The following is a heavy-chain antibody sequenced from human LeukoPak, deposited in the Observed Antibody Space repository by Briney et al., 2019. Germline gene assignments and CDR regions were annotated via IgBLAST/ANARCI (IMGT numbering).Heavy chain of an antibody. CDR2: IYYSGST. D-gene: IGHD4-11*01. Sequence: SETLSLTCTVSGGSISSHYWSWIRQPPGKGLEWIGYIYYSGSTNYNPSLKSRVTISVHTSKNQFSLKLSSVTAADTAVYYCARSTVTTPYWFDPWGQGTLVTVSS. J-gene: IGHJ5*02. V-gene: IGHV4-59*11. CDR1: GGSISSHY. CDR3: ARSTVTTPYWFDP.